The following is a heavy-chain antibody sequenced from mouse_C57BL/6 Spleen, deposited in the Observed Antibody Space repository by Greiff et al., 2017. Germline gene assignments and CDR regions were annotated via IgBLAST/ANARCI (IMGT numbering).Heavy chain of an antibody. CDR2: IYPGDGDT. V-gene: IGHV1-80*01. J-gene: IGHJ3*01. D-gene: IGHD2-1*01. CDR3: ARSGGYGNYAY. CDR1: GYAFSSYW. Sequence: VKLVESGAELVKPGASVKISCKASGYAFSSYWMNWVKQRPGKGLEGIGQIYPGDGDTNYNGKFKGKATLTADKSSSTAYMQLSSLTSEDSAVYFCARSGGYGNYAYWGQGTLVTVSA.